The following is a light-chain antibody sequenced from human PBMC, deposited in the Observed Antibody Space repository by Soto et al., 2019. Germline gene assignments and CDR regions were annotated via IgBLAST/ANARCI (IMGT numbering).Light chain of an antibody. CDR1: QTVNTNS. CDR2: GAS. Sequence: EIVLTQSPGTLSLSPGERATLSCRASQTVNTNSLAWYQQKPGQAPRLLIYGASSRAAGAPDRFSGSGSGTDFTLTITRLEPEDFAMLYCQQFDGSRWTFGQGTKVEIK. J-gene: IGKJ1*01. V-gene: IGKV3-20*01. CDR3: QQFDGSRWT.